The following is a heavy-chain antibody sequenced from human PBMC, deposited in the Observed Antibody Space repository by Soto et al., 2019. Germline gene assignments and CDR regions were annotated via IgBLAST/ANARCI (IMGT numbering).Heavy chain of an antibody. V-gene: IGHV4-34*01. Sequence: SETLSLTCVVYGGSFSDYQWSWIRQPPGEGLEWIGEINHSGSTNFNPSLKSRVTISVDTSNNLFSLKLTSVTAADTAVYYCARETFYYGSGVSRHWYFDLWGRGTLVTVSS. J-gene: IGHJ2*01. CDR3: ARETFYYGSGVSRHWYFDL. CDR2: INHSGST. D-gene: IGHD3-10*01. CDR1: GGSFSDYQ.